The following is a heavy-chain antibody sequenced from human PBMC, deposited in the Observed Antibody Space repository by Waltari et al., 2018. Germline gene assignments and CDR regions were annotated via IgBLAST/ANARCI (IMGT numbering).Heavy chain of an antibody. CDR3: ARNMESPYNAPYYFYYMDV. CDR2: IYYRGST. V-gene: IGHV4-39*01. CDR1: GASITNSNSY. Sequence: QLQLQESGPGLVKPSETLSLTCSVSGASITNSNSYWSWIRQPPGKGLEWIGSIYYRGSTDSSPSRKSRVTISLDTSKNQLSLKVSSVTVADTAIYFCARNMESPYNAPYYFYYMDVWGKGTTVTVSS. J-gene: IGHJ6*03. D-gene: IGHD3-10*01.